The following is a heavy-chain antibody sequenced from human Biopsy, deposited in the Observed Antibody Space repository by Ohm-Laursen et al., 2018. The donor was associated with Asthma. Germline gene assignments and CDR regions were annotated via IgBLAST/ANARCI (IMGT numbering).Heavy chain of an antibody. Sequence: SLRLSCTASGFTFSNSGMHWVRQAPGKGLEWVAVIWFDGSNKHYVDSVRGRFTISRDNSKNTLYLQMNSLRAEDTAVYYCATDRFAGYSTSWYRGFWFDPWGQGTLVTVSS. V-gene: IGHV3-33*01. CDR3: ATDRFAGYSTSWYRGFWFDP. CDR1: GFTFSNSG. CDR2: IWFDGSNK. J-gene: IGHJ5*02. D-gene: IGHD6-13*01.